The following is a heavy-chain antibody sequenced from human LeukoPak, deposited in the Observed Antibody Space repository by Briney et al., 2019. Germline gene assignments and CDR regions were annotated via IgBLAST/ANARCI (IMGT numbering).Heavy chain of an antibody. CDR1: GGSISSGSYY. J-gene: IGHJ5*02. CDR3: ARSRGRGSVDP. D-gene: IGHD2-15*01. Sequence: SETLSLTCTVSGGSISSGSYYWSWIRQPAGKGLEWIGRIYTSGSTNYNPSLKSRVTISVDTSKNQFSLKLSSVTAADTAVYYCARSRGRGSVDPWGQGTLVTVSS. V-gene: IGHV4-61*02. CDR2: IYTSGST.